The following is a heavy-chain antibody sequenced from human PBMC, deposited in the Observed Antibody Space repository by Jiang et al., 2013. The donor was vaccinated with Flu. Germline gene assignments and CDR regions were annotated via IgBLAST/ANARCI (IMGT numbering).Heavy chain of an antibody. V-gene: IGHV5-51*01. J-gene: IGHJ3*02. Sequence: SCKGSGYSFTSYWIGWVRQMPGKGLEWMGIIYPGDSDTRYSPSFQGQVTISADKSISTAYLQWSSLKASDTAMYYCARPHYYDSSGYHDAFDIWGQGTMVTVSS. D-gene: IGHD3-22*01. CDR2: IYPGDSDT. CDR3: ARPHYYDSSGYHDAFDI. CDR1: GYSFTSYW.